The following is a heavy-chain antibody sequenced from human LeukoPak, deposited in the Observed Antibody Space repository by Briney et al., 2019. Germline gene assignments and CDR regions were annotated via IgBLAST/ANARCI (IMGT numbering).Heavy chain of an antibody. D-gene: IGHD6-19*01. V-gene: IGHV1-3*01. CDR2: INAGNGDT. Sequence: GASVKVSCKASGYTFTGYYMHWVRQAPGQRLEWMGWINAGNGDTKYSQKFQGRVTITRDTSTSTAYMELRSLRSDDTAVYYCARDLEGSGWYHDAFDIWGQGTMVTVSS. CDR3: ARDLEGSGWYHDAFDI. CDR1: GYTFTGYY. J-gene: IGHJ3*02.